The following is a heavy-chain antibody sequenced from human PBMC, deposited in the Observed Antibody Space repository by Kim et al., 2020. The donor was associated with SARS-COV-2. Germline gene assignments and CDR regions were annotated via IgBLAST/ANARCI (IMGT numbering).Heavy chain of an antibody. D-gene: IGHD2-15*01. J-gene: IGHJ4*02. V-gene: IGHV1-18*04. Sequence: ASVKVSCKASGYTFTSYGISWVRQAPGQGLEWMGWISAYNGNTNYAQKLQGRVTMTTDTSTSTAYMELRSLRSDDTAVYYCARDDPYCSGGSCYGRERNRVDYFDYWGQGTLVTVSS. CDR1: GYTFTSYG. CDR2: ISAYNGNT. CDR3: ARDDPYCSGGSCYGRERNRVDYFDY.